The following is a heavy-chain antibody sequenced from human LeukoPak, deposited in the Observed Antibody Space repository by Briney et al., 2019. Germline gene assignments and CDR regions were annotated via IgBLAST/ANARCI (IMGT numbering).Heavy chain of an antibody. Sequence: SETLSLTCAVSGGSISSSNWWSWVRQPPGKGLEWIGEIYHSGSTNYNPSLKSRVTISVDKSKNQFSLKLSSVTAADTAVYYCAREGDGDYGSFDYWGQGTLVTVSS. CDR2: IYHSGST. J-gene: IGHJ4*02. CDR3: AREGDGDYGSFDY. D-gene: IGHD4-17*01. V-gene: IGHV4-4*02. CDR1: GGSISSSNW.